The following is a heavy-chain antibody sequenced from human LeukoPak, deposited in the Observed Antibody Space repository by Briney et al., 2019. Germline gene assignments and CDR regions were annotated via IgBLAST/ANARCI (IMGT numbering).Heavy chain of an antibody. CDR3: ASRYDSSGPVDY. CDR1: GFTFSDYY. V-gene: IGHV3-11*04. D-gene: IGHD3-22*01. J-gene: IGHJ4*02. Sequence: GSLRLSCVASGFTFSDYYMSWIRQAPGKGLEWVSYISSSGSTIYYADSVKGRFTISRDNAKNSLYLQMNSLRAEDTAVYYCASRYDSSGPVDYWGQGTLVTVSS. CDR2: ISSSGSTI.